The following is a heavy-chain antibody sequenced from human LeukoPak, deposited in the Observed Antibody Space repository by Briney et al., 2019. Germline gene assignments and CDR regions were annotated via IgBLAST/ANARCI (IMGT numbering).Heavy chain of an antibody. V-gene: IGHV1-2*02. CDR1: GYTFTDYY. CDR2: INPNSGAT. J-gene: IGHJ4*02. CDR3: ATVGAKTFDH. Sequence: GASVKVSCKASGYTFTDYYVHWVRQAPGQGLEWRGWINPNSGATNYAQKFQGRVTMTRDTSISTAYMELSRLRSDDTAVYYCATVGAKTFDHWGQGTLVTVSS. D-gene: IGHD1-26*01.